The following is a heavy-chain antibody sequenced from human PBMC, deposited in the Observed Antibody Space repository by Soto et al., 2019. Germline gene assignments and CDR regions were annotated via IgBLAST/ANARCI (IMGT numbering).Heavy chain of an antibody. CDR3: ASFDGTLVRGGRSSPYEMDV. V-gene: IGHV1-69*01. D-gene: IGHD3-10*01. CDR2: IIPTFGTG. J-gene: IGHJ6*02. CDR1: VGTFNNYA. Sequence: QVLLVQSGPEVKKPGSSVKVSCKASVGTFNNYAINWVRQAPGKGLEWMGGIIPTFGTGNHAQKFQGRVTITADEYTTTADMELNSLRSEDTAIYYCASFDGTLVRGGRSSPYEMDVWGQGTTVIVSS.